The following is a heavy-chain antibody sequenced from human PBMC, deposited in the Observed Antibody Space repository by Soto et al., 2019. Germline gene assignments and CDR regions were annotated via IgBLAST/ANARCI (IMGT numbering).Heavy chain of an antibody. D-gene: IGHD6-13*01. CDR1: GYTFTSYG. V-gene: IGHV1-18*01. CDR2: ISAYNGDT. Sequence: QVQLVQSGAEVKKPGASVKVSCKASGYTFTSYGISWVRQAPGQGLEWMGWISAYNGDTNYAQKLQGRVTMTTDTSTSTAYMELRSLRSDDTAVYYCATAEPRIAALFNWFDPWGQGTLFTVSS. CDR3: ATAEPRIAALFNWFDP. J-gene: IGHJ5*02.